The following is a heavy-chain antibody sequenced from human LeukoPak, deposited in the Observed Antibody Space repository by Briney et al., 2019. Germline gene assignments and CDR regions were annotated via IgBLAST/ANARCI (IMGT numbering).Heavy chain of an antibody. CDR3: AARGSCYLY. D-gene: IGHD3-10*01. CDR1: GFTLSNYA. Sequence: GGSLRLSCAASGFTLSNYAMTWVRQAPGKGLEWVSTSGIGGGPYYADAVKGRFTISRANSKNTVFLQLNGLRAEDTATYYCAARGSCYLYWGQGTLVTVSS. V-gene: IGHV3-23*01. J-gene: IGHJ4*02. CDR2: SGIGGGP.